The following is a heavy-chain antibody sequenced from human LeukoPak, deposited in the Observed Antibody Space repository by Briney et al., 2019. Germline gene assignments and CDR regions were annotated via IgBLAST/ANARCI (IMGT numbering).Heavy chain of an antibody. CDR2: FYYSGST. CDR1: GGSISSSSYY. D-gene: IGHD3-3*01. Sequence: PETLSLTCTVSGGSISSSSYYWGWIRQPPGKGLEWIGSFYYSGSTYYNPSLKSRLTISVDTSKNQFSLKLSSVTAADTAVYYCAIQHYDFWSDHPTYYYYYAMDVWGQGTTVTVSS. CDR3: AIQHYDFWSDHPTYYYYYAMDV. J-gene: IGHJ6*02. V-gene: IGHV4-39*01.